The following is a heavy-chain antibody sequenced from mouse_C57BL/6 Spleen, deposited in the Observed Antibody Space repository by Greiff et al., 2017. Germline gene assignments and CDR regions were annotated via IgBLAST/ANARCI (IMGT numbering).Heavy chain of an antibody. Sequence: QVQLKQSGPGLVQPSQSLSITCTVSGFSLTSYGVHWVRQSPGKGLEWLGVIWSGGSTDYNAAFISRLSISKDNSKSQVFFKMNSLQADDTAIYYGASPAYDYDDGYAMDYWGQGTSVTVSS. J-gene: IGHJ4*01. V-gene: IGHV2-2*01. CDR2: IWSGGST. CDR3: ASPAYDYDDGYAMDY. CDR1: GFSLTSYG. D-gene: IGHD2-4*01.